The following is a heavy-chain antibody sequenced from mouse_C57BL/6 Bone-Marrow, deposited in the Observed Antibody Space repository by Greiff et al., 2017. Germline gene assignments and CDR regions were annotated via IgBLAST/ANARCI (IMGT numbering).Heavy chain of an antibody. Sequence: EVMLVESGGGLVKPGGSLKLSCAASGFTFSSYAMSWVRQTPEKRLEWVATISAGGSYTYYPDNVKGRFTISRDNAKNNLYLQRSHLKSEDTAMYYCARDPYYYGSSHYFVYWGQGTTLTVSS. CDR1: GFTFSSYA. CDR3: ARDPYYYGSSHYFVY. CDR2: ISAGGSYT. D-gene: IGHD1-1*01. J-gene: IGHJ2*01. V-gene: IGHV5-4*01.